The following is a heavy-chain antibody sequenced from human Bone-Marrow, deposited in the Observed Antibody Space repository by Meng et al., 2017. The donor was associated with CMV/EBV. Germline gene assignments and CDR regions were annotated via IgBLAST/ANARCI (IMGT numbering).Heavy chain of an antibody. CDR2: IKPNSGDT. D-gene: IGHD2-2*01. Sequence: ASVKVSCKASGYTFTGYHIHWVRQAPGQGLQWMGLIKPNSGDTNYAQEFQGRVTMTRDTSISTAYMELSRLKSDDTALYYCARERYLVPAASPDYYYYGMDVWGQGTTVTVSS. CDR3: ARERYLVPAASPDYYYYGMDV. J-gene: IGHJ6*02. CDR1: GYTFTGYH. V-gene: IGHV1-2*02.